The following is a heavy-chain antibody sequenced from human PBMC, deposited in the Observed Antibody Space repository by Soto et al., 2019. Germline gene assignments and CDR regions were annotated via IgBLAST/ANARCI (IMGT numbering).Heavy chain of an antibody. J-gene: IGHJ4*02. V-gene: IGHV4-4*07. CDR1: GGSISSYY. CDR3: ARYGRWLVIDL. D-gene: IGHD1-26*01. CDR2: IYSSWCT. Sequence: SETLSLTCTVSGGSISSYYWSWIRQPARKGLEWLGRIYSSWCTNYNPSLKTRRTMSVDTSKNQFSLKHRSVTAADTAVYYCARYGRWLVIDLWGQGTLVTVS.